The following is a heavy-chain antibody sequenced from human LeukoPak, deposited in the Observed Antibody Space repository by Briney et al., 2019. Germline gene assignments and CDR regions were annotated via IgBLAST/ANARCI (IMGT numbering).Heavy chain of an antibody. V-gene: IGHV4-39*01. Sequence: PSETLSLTCTVSGGSIRTTSSYWGWIRQPPGKGLEWIGSIFYSGYTYSNSSLESRVTMSVDTSKNQFSLKLNSVTAADTAVYYCARPWVLSPYYFDSWGQGTLVTVSS. CDR2: IFYSGYT. CDR3: ARPWVLSPYYFDS. CDR1: GGSIRTTSSY. J-gene: IGHJ4*02. D-gene: IGHD3-10*01.